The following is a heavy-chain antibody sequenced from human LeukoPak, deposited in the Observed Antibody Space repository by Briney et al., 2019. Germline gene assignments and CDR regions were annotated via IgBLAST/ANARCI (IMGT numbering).Heavy chain of an antibody. D-gene: IGHD3-22*01. V-gene: IGHV3-33*01. CDR2: IWYDGSNK. CDR3: ARDGTYYYDSSGYYYDY. CDR1: GFTFSSYG. J-gene: IGHJ4*02. Sequence: KPGGSLRLSCAASGFTFSSYGMHWVRQAPGKGLEWVAVIWYDGSNKYYADSVKGRFTISRDNSKNTLYLQMNSLRAEDTAVYYCARDGTYYYDSSGYYYDYWGQGTLVTVSS.